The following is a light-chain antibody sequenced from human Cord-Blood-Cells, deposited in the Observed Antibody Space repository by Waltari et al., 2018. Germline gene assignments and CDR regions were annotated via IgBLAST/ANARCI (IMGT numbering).Light chain of an antibody. Sequence: QSVLTQPPSVAGPPGQRVTIPCPGTRSHLRAGHCVHWYQQLPGPAPKPLIHRNSKRPSGVPDRFSGSKSGTSASLAITGLQAEDEADYYCQSYDSSLSGPYYVFGTGTKVTVL. V-gene: IGLV1-40*01. J-gene: IGLJ1*01. CDR2: RNS. CDR3: QSYDSSLSGPYYV. CDR1: RSHLRAGHC.